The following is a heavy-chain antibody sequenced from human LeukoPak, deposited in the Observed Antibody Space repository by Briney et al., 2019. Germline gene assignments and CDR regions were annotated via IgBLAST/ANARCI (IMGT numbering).Heavy chain of an antibody. CDR1: GFTFSTYN. J-gene: IGHJ6*03. V-gene: IGHV3-21*01. CDR3: ARDHHYYMDV. Sequence: GGSLRLSCAASGFTFSTYNMNWVRQAPGKGLEWVSSISSSSSYIYYADSVKGRFTISRDNAKNSLYLQMNSLRAEDTAVYYCARDHHYYMDVWGKGTTVTVSS. CDR2: ISSSSSYI.